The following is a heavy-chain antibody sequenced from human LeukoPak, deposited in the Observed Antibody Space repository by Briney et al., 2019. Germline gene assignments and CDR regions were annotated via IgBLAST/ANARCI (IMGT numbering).Heavy chain of an antibody. V-gene: IGHV1-18*01. CDR2: VSCYNGET. CDR3: ARVPSSRAKMYAADY. Sequence: ASVKVSCKASGYTFNSYGVTWVRQAPGQGLEWMGWVSCYNGETRYTQNLQGRVTLTTDTSTTTVYMELRSLTSDDTAVYYCARVPSSRAKMYAADYWGQGTLVTVSS. CDR1: GYTFNSYG. J-gene: IGHJ4*02. D-gene: IGHD5-24*01.